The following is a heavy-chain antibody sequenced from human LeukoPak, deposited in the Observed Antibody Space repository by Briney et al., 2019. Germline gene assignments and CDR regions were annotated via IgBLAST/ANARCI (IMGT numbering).Heavy chain of an antibody. V-gene: IGHV4-59*01. CDR3: AGALVIAAADYFDY. J-gene: IGHJ4*02. D-gene: IGHD6-13*01. Sequence: SETLSLTCTVSGGSISSYYWSWIRQPPGKGLEWIGYIYYSGSTNYNPSLKSQVTISVDTSKNQFSLKLSSVTAADTAVYYCAGALVIAAADYFDYWGQGTLVTVSS. CDR2: IYYSGST. CDR1: GGSISSYY.